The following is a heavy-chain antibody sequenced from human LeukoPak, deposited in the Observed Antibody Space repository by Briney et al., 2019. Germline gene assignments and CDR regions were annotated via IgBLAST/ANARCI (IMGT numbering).Heavy chain of an antibody. Sequence: GGSLRLSCAASGFTFSSYAMHWVRQAPGKGLEWVAVISYDGSNKYYADSVKGRFTISRDKSKHTLYLHMNSLRAEDTAVYYRARDREYYDSSGYLGLDAFDIWRQGAMVTVSS. CDR1: GFTFSSYA. CDR3: ARDREYYDSSGYLGLDAFDI. CDR2: ISYDGSNK. J-gene: IGHJ3*02. V-gene: IGHV3-30-3*01. D-gene: IGHD3-22*01.